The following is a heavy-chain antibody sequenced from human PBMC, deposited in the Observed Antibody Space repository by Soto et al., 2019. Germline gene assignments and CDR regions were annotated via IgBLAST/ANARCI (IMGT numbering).Heavy chain of an antibody. CDR1: GVSMNSGGNY. CDR2: IFYSGSS. Sequence: QVQLQESGPGLVRPSQTLSLTCTVSGVSMNSGGNYWSWIRHHPGKGLQWIGNIFYSGSSYYSPSLKRRLTMSVDTARNQFSLRLSSATAADTALYFCAKPNPHLRDAFDVWGQGTMVTVSS. V-gene: IGHV4-31*03. J-gene: IGHJ3*01. D-gene: IGHD4-17*01. CDR3: AKPNPHLRDAFDV.